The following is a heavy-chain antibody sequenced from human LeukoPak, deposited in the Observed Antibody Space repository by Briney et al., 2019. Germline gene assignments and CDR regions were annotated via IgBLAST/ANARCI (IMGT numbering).Heavy chain of an antibody. V-gene: IGHV3-74*01. CDR1: GSYW. J-gene: IGHJ4*02. CDR3: VSFYETY. CDR2: INSDGSWT. D-gene: IGHD2/OR15-2a*01. Sequence: GGSLRLSCAASGSYWMHWVRQAPGKGLVWVSHINSDGSWTSYADSVKGRFTISKDNAKNTVYLQMNNPRAEDTAVYYCVSFYETYWGRGTLVTVSS.